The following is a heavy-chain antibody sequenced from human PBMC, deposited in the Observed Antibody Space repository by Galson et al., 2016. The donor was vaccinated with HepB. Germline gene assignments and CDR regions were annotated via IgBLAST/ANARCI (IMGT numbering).Heavy chain of an antibody. V-gene: IGHV3-74*01. CDR2: ISTDGIRT. J-gene: IGHJ4*02. Sequence: SLRLSCAASGFTFSNYWMHWVRQAPGKGLVWVSRISTDGIRTSYADSVKGRYTISRDNAKNTLFLQMHSLRAEDTAVYYCASLTGYYDTTGLFDYWGQGTLVTVSS. D-gene: IGHD3-22*01. CDR3: ASLTGYYDTTGLFDY. CDR1: GFTFSNYW.